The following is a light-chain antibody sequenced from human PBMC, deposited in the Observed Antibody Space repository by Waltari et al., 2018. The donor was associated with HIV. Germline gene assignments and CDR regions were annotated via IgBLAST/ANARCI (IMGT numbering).Light chain of an antibody. CDR3: AAWDDSLSGYV. Sequence: QSVLTQPPSASGTPGQRVTISCSGSSPRIGSNYVYWYQQLPGTAPKLLIYRNNQRPSGVPDRFSGSKSGTSASLAISGLRSEDEADYYCAAWDDSLSGYVFGTGTKVTVL. J-gene: IGLJ1*01. CDR2: RNN. CDR1: SPRIGSNY. V-gene: IGLV1-47*01.